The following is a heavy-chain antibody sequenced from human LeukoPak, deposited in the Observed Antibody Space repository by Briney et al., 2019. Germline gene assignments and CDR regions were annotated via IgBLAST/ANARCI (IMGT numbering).Heavy chain of an antibody. CDR2: MNPNSGNT. J-gene: IGHJ6*02. D-gene: IGHD2-2*03. CDR1: GYTFTSYD. Sequence: GASVKVSCKASGYTFTSYDMNWVRQATGQGLEWMGWMNPNSGNTGYAQKFQGRVTMTRNTSISTAYMELSSLRSEDTAVYYCARGTYGYCSSTSCYSGYYYGMDVWGRGTTVTVSS. CDR3: ARGTYGYCSSTSCYSGYYYGMDV. V-gene: IGHV1-8*01.